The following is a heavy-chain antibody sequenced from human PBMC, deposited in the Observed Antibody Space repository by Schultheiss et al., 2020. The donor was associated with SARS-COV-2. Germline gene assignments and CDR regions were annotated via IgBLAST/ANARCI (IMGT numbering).Heavy chain of an antibody. Sequence: ASVKVSCKASGYTFTSYYMHWVRQAPGQGLEWMGWINPNSGGTNYAQKFQGWVTMTRDTSISTAYMELSRLRSDDTAVYYCARGLIARAVWVRYYGMDVWGQGTTVTVSS. V-gene: IGHV1-2*04. J-gene: IGHJ6*02. D-gene: IGHD3-16*01. CDR3: ARGLIARAVWVRYYGMDV. CDR2: INPNSGGT. CDR1: GYTFTSYY.